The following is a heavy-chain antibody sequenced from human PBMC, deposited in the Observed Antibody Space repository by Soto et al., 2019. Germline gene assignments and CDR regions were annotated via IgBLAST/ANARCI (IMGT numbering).Heavy chain of an antibody. D-gene: IGHD3-16*01. J-gene: IGHJ4*02. CDR1: GISFSNYA. V-gene: IGHV3-23*01. CDR2: ISGGGSST. CDR3: AKVPAYDYVWGTYYYFDY. Sequence: GGSLRLSCAASGISFSNYAMSWVRQAPGKGLEWVSSISGGGSSTYYADSVKGRFTISRDNSKNTIYLQMNSLRAEDTAVYYCAKVPAYDYVWGTYYYFDYWGLGALVTVSS.